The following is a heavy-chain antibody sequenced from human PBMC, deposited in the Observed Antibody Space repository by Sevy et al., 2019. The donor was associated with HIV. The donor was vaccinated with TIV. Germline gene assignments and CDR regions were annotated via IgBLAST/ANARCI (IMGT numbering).Heavy chain of an antibody. D-gene: IGHD3-10*01. CDR3: AKDYSAGITMVRGAYRARGDYFDY. J-gene: IGHJ4*02. CDR2: ISYDEAHK. CDR1: GFTFRTSG. Sequence: GGSLRLSCVTSGFTFRTSGMHWVRQSPGKGLEWVAVISYDEAHKNYADSVKGGFRISKDNSKNTLYLQMSSLRTEDTAVYYWAKDYSAGITMVRGAYRARGDYFDYWGQGTQVTVSS. V-gene: IGHV3-30*18.